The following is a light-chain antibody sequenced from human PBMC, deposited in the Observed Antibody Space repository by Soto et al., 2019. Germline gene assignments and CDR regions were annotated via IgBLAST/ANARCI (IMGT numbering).Light chain of an antibody. Sequence: DIQLTQSPSSLSASVGDRVTITCRASQSIDTYIHWYKEKPGKVPKLLIYAASSLASGVPSRFSGSGSGAVFTLTISSLQTEEFATYYCQQTYIAPRAFGQGTKVEIK. V-gene: IGKV1-39*01. CDR3: QQTYIAPRA. J-gene: IGKJ1*01. CDR2: AAS. CDR1: QSIDTY.